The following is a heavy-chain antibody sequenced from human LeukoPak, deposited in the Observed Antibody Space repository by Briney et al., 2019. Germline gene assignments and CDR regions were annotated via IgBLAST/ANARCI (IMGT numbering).Heavy chain of an antibody. Sequence: PSETLSLTCTVSGYSISSGYYWGWIRQPPGKGLEWIGSIYHSGSTYYNPSLKSRVTISVDTSKNQFSLKLSSVTAADTAVYCCARGSGYDAGFRDYMDVWGKGTTVTVSS. D-gene: IGHD3-22*01. CDR1: GYSISSGYY. CDR3: ARGSGYDAGFRDYMDV. J-gene: IGHJ6*03. CDR2: IYHSGST. V-gene: IGHV4-38-2*02.